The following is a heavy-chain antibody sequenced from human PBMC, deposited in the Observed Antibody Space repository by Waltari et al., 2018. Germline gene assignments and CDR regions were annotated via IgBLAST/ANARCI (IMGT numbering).Heavy chain of an antibody. J-gene: IGHJ5*02. Sequence: HVQLQESGPGLVRPSETLSLTCTVSDYSISSGFYWGWIRQPPGKGLEWIGCIYHTGSTYCNPSLKSRVTISVDTSKNQFSLKLSSVTAADTAVYYCARGWEWRIAVAERFDPWGQGTLVTVSS. CDR1: DYSISSGFY. V-gene: IGHV4-38-2*02. D-gene: IGHD6-19*01. CDR3: ARGWEWRIAVAERFDP. CDR2: IYHTGST.